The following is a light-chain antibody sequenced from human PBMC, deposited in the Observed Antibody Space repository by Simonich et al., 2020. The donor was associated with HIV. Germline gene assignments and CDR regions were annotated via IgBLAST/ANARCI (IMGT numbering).Light chain of an antibody. Sequence: DIVMTQSPDSLAVSLGERATINCKSSRNILYNSNNKNYLTWYQQKPGQPPKLLIYWASTRESVVPDRFSGSGSGTDFTLTISSLQAEDVAVYYCQQYYSPLLTFGGGTKVEIK. J-gene: IGKJ4*01. CDR2: WAS. CDR1: RNILYNSNNKNY. CDR3: QQYYSPLLT. V-gene: IGKV4-1*01.